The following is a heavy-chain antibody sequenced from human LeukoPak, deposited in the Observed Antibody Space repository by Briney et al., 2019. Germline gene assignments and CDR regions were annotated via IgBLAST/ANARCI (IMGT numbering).Heavy chain of an antibody. J-gene: IGHJ4*02. CDR1: GFTFASYS. CDR2: ISGDSTYI. CDR3: ARVSGRLERQSDLDY. Sequence: GGSLRLSCAASGFTFASYSMNWVRQAPGKGLEWVSSISGDSTYIYNAGSVKGRFAISRDNAQASLYLQMISLRADDTAVYYCARVSGRLERQSDLDYWGQGTLVIVSS. D-gene: IGHD1-1*01. V-gene: IGHV3-21*01.